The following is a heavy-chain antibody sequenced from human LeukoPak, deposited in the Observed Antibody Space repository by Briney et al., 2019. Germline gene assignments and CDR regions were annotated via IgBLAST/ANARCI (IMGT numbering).Heavy chain of an antibody. Sequence: SETLSLTCTVSGGSIFSYYWNWIRPPPGKGLEWIGYIYPNGITSYNPSLRSRGTISIATSKNQFSLSLRSVTAADTAIYYCARRAYYDTSGYYPTSGYFDLWGRGTLVTVSS. D-gene: IGHD3-22*01. CDR3: ARRAYYDTSGYYPTSGYFDL. CDR1: GGSIFSYY. J-gene: IGHJ2*01. V-gene: IGHV4-4*08. CDR2: IYPNGIT.